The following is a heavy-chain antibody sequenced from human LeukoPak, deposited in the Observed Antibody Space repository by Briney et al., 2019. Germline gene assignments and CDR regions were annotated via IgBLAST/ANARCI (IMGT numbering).Heavy chain of an antibody. J-gene: IGHJ3*02. Sequence: ASETLSLTCAVYGGSFSGYYWSWIRQPPGKGLEWIGEINHSGSTNYNPSLKSRVAISVDTSKNQCSLKLSSVTAADTAVYYCAREARTSLIVVVPAATTDAFDIWGQGTMVTVSS. CDR1: GGSFSGYY. CDR3: AREARTSLIVVVPAATTDAFDI. CDR2: INHSGST. V-gene: IGHV4-34*01. D-gene: IGHD2-2*01.